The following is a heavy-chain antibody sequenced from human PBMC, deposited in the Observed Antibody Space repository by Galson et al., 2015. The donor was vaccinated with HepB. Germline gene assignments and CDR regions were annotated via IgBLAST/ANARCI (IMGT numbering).Heavy chain of an antibody. D-gene: IGHD2-21*02. CDR2: INPSGGST. CDR1: GYIFNIYY. V-gene: IGHV1-46*02. Sequence: SVKVSCKASGYIFNIYYMSWVRQAPGQGLEWMGIINPSGGSTSYAQKFQGRVTMTRDTSTSTVYMELSSLRFEDTAVYYCARVPNLAYCGGDCYVDYWGQGTLVTVSS. CDR3: ARVPNLAYCGGDCYVDY. J-gene: IGHJ4*02.